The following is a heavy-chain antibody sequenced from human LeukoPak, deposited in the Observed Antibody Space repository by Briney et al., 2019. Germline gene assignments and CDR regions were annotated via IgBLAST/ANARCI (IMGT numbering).Heavy chain of an antibody. CDR2: INYSGST. CDR3: ARGWVYSGYLFDY. V-gene: IGHV4-34*01. CDR1: GGSFSGYY. Sequence: SETLSLTCAVYGGSFSGYYWSWIRQPPGKGLEWIGEINYSGSTNYNPSLKSRVTISVDTSKNQFSLKLSSVTAADTAVYYCARGWVYSGYLFDYWAQGTLVTVSS. J-gene: IGHJ4*02. D-gene: IGHD5-12*01.